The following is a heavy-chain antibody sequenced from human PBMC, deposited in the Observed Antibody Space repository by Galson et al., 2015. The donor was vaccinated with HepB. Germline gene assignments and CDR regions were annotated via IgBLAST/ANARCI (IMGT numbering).Heavy chain of an antibody. CDR1: GFTVSSNY. Sequence: SLRLSCAASGFTVSSNYMSWVRQAPGKGLEWVSVIYSGGSTYYADSVKGRFTISRDNSKNTLYLQMNSLRAEDTAVYYCARDYLEPNYYYYGMDVWGQGTTVTVSS. J-gene: IGHJ6*02. V-gene: IGHV3-53*01. CDR2: IYSGGST. CDR3: ARDYLEPNYYYYGMDV. D-gene: IGHD3-16*02.